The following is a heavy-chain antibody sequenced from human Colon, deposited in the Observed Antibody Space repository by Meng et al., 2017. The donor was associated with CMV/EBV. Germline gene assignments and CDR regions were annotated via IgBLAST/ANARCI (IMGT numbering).Heavy chain of an antibody. CDR1: GFTFSSYW. Sequence: GESLKISCVVSGFTFSSYWMYWVRQVPGKGLVWVSRINSYGDNTSYADSMKGRFTISRDDAKNTLYLQMNSLKAEDTGVYYCARGFGWAFDFWGQGTMVTVSS. CDR3: ARGFGWAFDF. CDR2: INSYGDNT. D-gene: IGHD3-16*01. J-gene: IGHJ3*01. V-gene: IGHV3-74*01.